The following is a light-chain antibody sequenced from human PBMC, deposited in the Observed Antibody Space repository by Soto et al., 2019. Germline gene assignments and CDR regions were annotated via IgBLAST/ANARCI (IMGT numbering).Light chain of an antibody. J-gene: IGKJ4*01. CDR1: QGISNY. CDR2: AAS. CDR3: QKYYTAPLT. Sequence: DVQMTQSPSSLSASVGDRVTITCRASQGISNYLAWYQQKPGKVPYLLIYAASTLRSGISSRFSGSGSGTDFALTISSLQPEDVATYYCQKYYTAPLTFGGGTKVEIK. V-gene: IGKV1-27*01.